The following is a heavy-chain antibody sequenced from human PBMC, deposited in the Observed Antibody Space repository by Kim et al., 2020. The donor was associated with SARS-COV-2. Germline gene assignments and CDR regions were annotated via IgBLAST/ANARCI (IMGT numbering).Heavy chain of an antibody. J-gene: IGHJ4*02. Sequence: AQKVQGRVTMTADTSTNTAYMELWSLRSDDTAMYYCARGAYGDVSFDYWGQGTLVTVSS. CDR3: ARGAYGDVSFDY. D-gene: IGHD4-17*01. V-gene: IGHV1-18*01.